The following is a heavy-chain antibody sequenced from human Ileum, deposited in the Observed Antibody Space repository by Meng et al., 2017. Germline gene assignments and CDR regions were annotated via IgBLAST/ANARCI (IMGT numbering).Heavy chain of an antibody. V-gene: IGHV4-61*01. J-gene: IGHJ4*02. CDR3: AGHSYFDS. CDR1: GGSVSSGNYY. Sequence: SETLSLTCTVSGGSVSSGNYYWTWIRQPPGKGLEWIGYIYSRGRTNYNPSLKSRVTISVDTSKNQFSLKLNSVTAADSAVYYCAGHSYFDSWGPGNRVTGAS. CDR2: IYSRGRT.